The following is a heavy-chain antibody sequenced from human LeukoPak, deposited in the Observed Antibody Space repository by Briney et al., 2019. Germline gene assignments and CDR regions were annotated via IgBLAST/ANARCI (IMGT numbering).Heavy chain of an antibody. CDR3: ARDPYSGTYGDTYYYYMDV. Sequence: GGSLRLSCAASGFTFSSYSMNWVRKAPGKGLEWVSSISSSSSYIYSADSVKGRFTISRDNARNSLYLQMNSLRAEDTAVYYCARDPYSGTYGDTYYYYMDVWGKGTTVTISS. J-gene: IGHJ6*03. CDR2: ISSSSSYI. D-gene: IGHD1-26*01. CDR1: GFTFSSYS. V-gene: IGHV3-21*01.